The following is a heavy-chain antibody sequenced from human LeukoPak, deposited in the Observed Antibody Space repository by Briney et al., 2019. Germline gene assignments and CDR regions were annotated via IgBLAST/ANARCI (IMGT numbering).Heavy chain of an antibody. Sequence: GGSLRLSCAASGFAFSNYGMHWVRQAPGKGLEWVAVIWYDGSNKYYADSVRGRFTISRDNSKNTLYLQMNSLRAEDTAVYYCARAGFGVAGLNYWGQGTLVTASS. CDR3: ARAGFGVAGLNY. CDR2: IWYDGSNK. CDR1: GFAFSNYG. V-gene: IGHV3-33*01. D-gene: IGHD6-19*01. J-gene: IGHJ4*02.